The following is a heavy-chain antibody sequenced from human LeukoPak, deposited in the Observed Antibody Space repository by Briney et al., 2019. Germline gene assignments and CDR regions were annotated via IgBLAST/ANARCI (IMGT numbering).Heavy chain of an antibody. Sequence: PSETLSLTCGVSGGSISSSYWWSWVRQPPGKGLEWIGEINHSGSTNYNPSLKSRVTISVDTSKNQFSLKLSSVTAADTAVYYCARHGIQLRRIQLWYTRFDPWGQGTLVTVSS. CDR1: GGSISSSYW. D-gene: IGHD5-18*01. V-gene: IGHV4-4*02. J-gene: IGHJ5*02. CDR2: INHSGST. CDR3: ARHGIQLRRIQLWYTRFDP.